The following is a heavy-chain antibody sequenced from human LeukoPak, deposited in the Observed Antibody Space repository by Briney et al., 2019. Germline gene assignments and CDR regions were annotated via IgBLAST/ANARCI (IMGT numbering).Heavy chain of an antibody. J-gene: IGHJ4*02. D-gene: IGHD3-22*01. CDR3: ARWALDSSGYYNHLPFDY. CDR2: IIPIFGTA. Sequence: GASVKVSCKASGGTFSSYAISWVRQAPGQGLEWMGGIIPIFGTANYAQKFQGRVTITADKSTSTAYMELSSLRSEDTAVYYCARWALDSSGYYNHLPFDYWGQGTLVTVSS. V-gene: IGHV1-69*06. CDR1: GGTFSSYA.